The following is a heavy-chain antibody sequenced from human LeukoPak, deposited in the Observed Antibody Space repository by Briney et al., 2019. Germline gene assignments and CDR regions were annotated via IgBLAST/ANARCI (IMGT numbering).Heavy chain of an antibody. Sequence: GGSLRLSCAVSGFTLDNTAMCWVRQAPGKGLEWISGISRMGFTTYYADSVNGRFTISRDTSKNTLYLPMDTLRPEDTALYYCAKEEVPNDYWGQGTLVTVSS. J-gene: IGHJ4*02. CDR2: ISRMGFTT. V-gene: IGHV3-23*01. CDR1: GFTLDNTA. CDR3: AKEEVPNDY.